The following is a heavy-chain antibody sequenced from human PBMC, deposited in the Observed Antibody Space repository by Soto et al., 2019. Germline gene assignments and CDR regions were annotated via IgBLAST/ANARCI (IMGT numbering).Heavy chain of an antibody. CDR3: ARDHHCSGGSCYGGNWFDP. J-gene: IGHJ5*02. CDR2: INPNSGGT. Sequence: ASVKVSCKASGYTFTGYYMHWVRQAPGQGLEWMGWINPNSGGTNYAQKFQGRVTMTRDTSISTAYMELSRLRSDDTAVYYCARDHHCSGGSCYGGNWFDPWGQGTLVTVSS. D-gene: IGHD2-15*01. CDR1: GYTFTGYY. V-gene: IGHV1-2*02.